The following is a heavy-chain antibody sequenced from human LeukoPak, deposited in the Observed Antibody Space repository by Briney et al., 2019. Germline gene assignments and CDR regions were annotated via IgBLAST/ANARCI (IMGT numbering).Heavy chain of an antibody. D-gene: IGHD6-6*01. CDR3: ARDGGSSGFDP. J-gene: IGHJ5*02. CDR1: GFTFSSYG. Sequence: GGSLRLSCAASGFTFSSYGMHWVRQAPGQGLEWWAFIRYDGNDEDYEDSEKCRFSIYRDNSKITLYLQMKCLRAEDTAVYYCARDGGSSGFDPWGQGTLVTVSS. CDR2: IRYDGNDE. V-gene: IGHV3-30*02.